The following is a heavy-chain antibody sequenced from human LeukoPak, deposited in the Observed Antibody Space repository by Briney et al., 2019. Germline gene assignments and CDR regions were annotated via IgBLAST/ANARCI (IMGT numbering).Heavy chain of an antibody. CDR3: ARVDYGDYESYYYYYYMDV. J-gene: IGHJ6*03. V-gene: IGHV4-39*07. CDR1: GGSISSSSYY. Sequence: SETLSLTCTVSGGSISSSSYYWGWIRQPPGKGLEWIGSIYYSGSTYYNPSLKSRVTISVDTSKNQFSLKLSSVTAADTAVYYCARVDYGDYESYYYYYYMDVWGKGTTVTVSS. D-gene: IGHD4-17*01. CDR2: IYYSGST.